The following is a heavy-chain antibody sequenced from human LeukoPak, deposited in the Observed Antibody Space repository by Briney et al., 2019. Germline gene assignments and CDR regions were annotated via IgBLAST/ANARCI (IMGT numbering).Heavy chain of an antibody. CDR3: AKGDCSSISFHAYY. D-gene: IGHD2-2*01. CDR1: GFTFDDYA. J-gene: IGHJ4*02. CDR2: ICWNRGSM. V-gene: IGHV3-9*01. Sequence: PGGSLRLSCAASGFTFDDYAMHWVRRAPGKGLEWVSGICWNRGSMGYAVSVKGRFTISRDNAKMSLYLKMNSLRAEDTALYYGAKGDCSSISFHAYYWGPGALVTASS.